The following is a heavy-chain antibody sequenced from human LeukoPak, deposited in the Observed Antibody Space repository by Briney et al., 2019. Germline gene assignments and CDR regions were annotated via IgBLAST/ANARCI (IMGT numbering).Heavy chain of an antibody. CDR3: ARAAFYYDFWSSYQPSHYMDV. Sequence: ASVKVSCKASGYTFTGYYMHWVRQPPGQGLEWMGWINHNSGGKNYAQQFQGRLTMIRDTTISTAYMELSRLISDDTAVYYCARAAFYYDFWSSYQPSHYMDVWGKGTTVTVSS. V-gene: IGHV1-2*02. J-gene: IGHJ6*03. D-gene: IGHD3-3*01. CDR1: GYTFTGYY. CDR2: INHNSGGK.